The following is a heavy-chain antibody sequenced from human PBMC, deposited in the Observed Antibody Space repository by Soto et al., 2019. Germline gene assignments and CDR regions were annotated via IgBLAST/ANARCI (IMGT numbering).Heavy chain of an antibody. V-gene: IGHV3-64D*06. J-gene: IGHJ4*02. CDR3: VKDRYVDY. CDR2: ISSEGAST. CDR1: GFIFSSYA. Sequence: LRLSCSVSGFIFSSYAMHWVRQAPGKGLEYVASISSEGASTYYADSVKGRFIISRDNSKNTLYLQMSSLRAEDTAVYYCVKDRYVDYWGQGILVTVSS.